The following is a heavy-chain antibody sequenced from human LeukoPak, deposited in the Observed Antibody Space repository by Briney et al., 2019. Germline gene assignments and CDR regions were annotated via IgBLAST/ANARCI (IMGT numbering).Heavy chain of an antibody. D-gene: IGHD3-9*01. CDR1: GFTFSSYS. CDR2: ISSSSSYI. V-gene: IGHV3-21*01. Sequence: GGSLRLSCAASGFTFSSYSMNWVRQAPGKGLEWVSSISSSSSYIYYADSVKGRFTISRDNAKNSLYLQMNSLRAEDTAVYYCARESTHYDILTGFDYWGQGTLVTVSS. J-gene: IGHJ4*02. CDR3: ARESTHYDILTGFDY.